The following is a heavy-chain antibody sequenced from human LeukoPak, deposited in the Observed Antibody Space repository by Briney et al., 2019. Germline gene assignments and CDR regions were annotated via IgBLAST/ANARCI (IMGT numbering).Heavy chain of an antibody. V-gene: IGHV4-39*07. CDR2: IFYTGKT. Sequence: SETLSLTCTVSGGSVHTSDYYWGWVRQPPGKGSEWIGDIFYTGKTNYNPSLKSRVSISIDTSKNQFSLKLTSVTAADTAVYYCARVFDSWGQGTLVTVSS. J-gene: IGHJ4*02. CDR3: ARVFDS. CDR1: GGSVHTSDYY.